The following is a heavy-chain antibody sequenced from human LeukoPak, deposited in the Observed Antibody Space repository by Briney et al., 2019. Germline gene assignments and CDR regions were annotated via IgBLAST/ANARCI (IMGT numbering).Heavy chain of an antibody. D-gene: IGHD5-18*01. CDR3: ARVRIQLWQEGTVFDY. CDR2: IYYSGST. CDR1: GGSISSSSYY. V-gene: IGHV4-39*07. J-gene: IGHJ4*02. Sequence: SETLSLTCTVSGGSISSSSYYWGWIRRPPGKGLEWIGNIYYSGSTNYNPSLKSRVTISVDTSKNQFSLKLSSVTAADTAVYYCARVRIQLWQEGTVFDYWGQGTLVTVSS.